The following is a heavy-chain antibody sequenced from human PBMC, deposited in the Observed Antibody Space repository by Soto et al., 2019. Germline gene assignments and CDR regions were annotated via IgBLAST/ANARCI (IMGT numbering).Heavy chain of an antibody. Sequence: ESGGGLVHPGGSLRLSCATSGFILSDFAMSWVRQAPGKGLEWVSYISSSSSVIDYADSVKGRFTVSRDNARNSLYLQMNSLRAEDTAVYYCARDLSWGSNWYYYMDVWGKGTTVTVSS. CDR3: ARDLSWGSNWYYYMDV. V-gene: IGHV3-48*01. CDR2: ISSSSSVI. CDR1: GFILSDFA. D-gene: IGHD7-27*01. J-gene: IGHJ6*03.